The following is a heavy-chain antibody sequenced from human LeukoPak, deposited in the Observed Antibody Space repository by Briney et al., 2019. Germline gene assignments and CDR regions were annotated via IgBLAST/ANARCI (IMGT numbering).Heavy chain of an antibody. CDR1: GGSFSGYY. D-gene: IGHD3-10*01. V-gene: IGHV4-34*01. CDR3: ARVGVRWYFDL. Sequence: SETLSLTCAVYGGSFSGYYWSWIRQPPGKGLEWIGEINHSGSTNYNPSLKSRVTISVDTSKNQFSLKLSSVTAADTAVYYCARVGVRWYFDLWGRGTLVTVSS. J-gene: IGHJ2*01. CDR2: INHSGST.